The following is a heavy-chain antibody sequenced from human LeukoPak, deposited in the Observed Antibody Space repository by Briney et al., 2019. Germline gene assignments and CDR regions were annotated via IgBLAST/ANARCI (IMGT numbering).Heavy chain of an antibody. J-gene: IGHJ4*02. D-gene: IGHD1-26*01. CDR2: IIPIFGTA. CDR1: GGTFSSYA. Sequence: SVRVSCKASGGTFSSYAISWVRQAPGQGLGWMGGIIPIFGTANYAQKFQGRVTITTDESTSTAYMELSSLRSEDTAVYYCARGWELHLFDYWGQGTLVTVSS. V-gene: IGHV1-69*05. CDR3: ARGWELHLFDY.